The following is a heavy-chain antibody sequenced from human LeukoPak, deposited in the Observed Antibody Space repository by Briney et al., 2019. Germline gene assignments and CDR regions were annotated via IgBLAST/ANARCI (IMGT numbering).Heavy chain of an antibody. Sequence: SETLSLTCTVSGGSISSSSYYWGWIRQPPGKGLEWIGSIYYSGSTYYNPSLMSRVTISVDTSRNQFSLKLSSVTAADTAVYYCASEGMVRGVILTYYYGMDVWGQGTTVTVSS. CDR2: IYYSGST. J-gene: IGHJ6*02. CDR1: GGSISSSSYY. V-gene: IGHV4-39*01. CDR3: ASEGMVRGVILTYYYGMDV. D-gene: IGHD3-10*01.